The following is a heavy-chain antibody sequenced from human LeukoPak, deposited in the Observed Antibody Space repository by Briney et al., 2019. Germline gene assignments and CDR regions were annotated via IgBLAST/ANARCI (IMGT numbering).Heavy chain of an antibody. V-gene: IGHV3-53*01. J-gene: IGHJ4*02. D-gene: IGHD2-15*01. CDR1: GFTVSSNY. CDR2: IYSGGST. Sequence: GGSLRLSCAASGFTVSSNYMSWVRQAPGKGLEWXXVIYSGGSTYYADSVKGRFTISRDNSKNTLYLQMNSLRAEDTAVYYCARGEGRYCSGGSCYSAYWGQGTLVTVSS. CDR3: ARGEGRYCSGGSCYSAY.